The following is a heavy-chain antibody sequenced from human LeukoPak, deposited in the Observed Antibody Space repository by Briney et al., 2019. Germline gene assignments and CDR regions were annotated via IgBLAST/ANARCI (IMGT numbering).Heavy chain of an antibody. CDR3: ATPYCSSISCLDVFNI. V-gene: IGHV4-31*03. D-gene: IGHD2-2*01. CDR2: KYYSGSS. J-gene: IGHJ3*02. CDR1: GVSISDGRYY. Sequence: SQTLSLTCSVSGVSISDGRYYWTWIRQHPGKGLEWIGYKYYSGSSDYNPFLKSRLTISVDTSKNQFSLQLSSVTAADTAMYYCATPYCSSISCLDVFNIWGQGTMVTVSS.